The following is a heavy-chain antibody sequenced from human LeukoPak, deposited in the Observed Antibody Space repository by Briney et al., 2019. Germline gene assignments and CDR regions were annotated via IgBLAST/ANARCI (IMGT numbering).Heavy chain of an antibody. CDR3: AKEGNYYYDSSGYLDIHVDY. V-gene: IGHV3-23*01. CDR1: GFTFSRYA. D-gene: IGHD3-22*01. J-gene: IGHJ4*02. CDR2: ISGSDGST. Sequence: PGGSLRLSCAASGFTFSRYAMTWVRQAPGKGLEWVSAISGSDGSTYYADSVKGRFTISRDNSKNTLYLQVNSLRAEDTAVYYCAKEGNYYYDSSGYLDIHVDYWGQGTLVTVSS.